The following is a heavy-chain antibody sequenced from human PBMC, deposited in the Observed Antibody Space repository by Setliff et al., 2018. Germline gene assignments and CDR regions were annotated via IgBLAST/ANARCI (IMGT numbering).Heavy chain of an antibody. CDR2: ISSSSSTI. J-gene: IGHJ4*02. V-gene: IGHV3-48*04. Sequence: GGSLRLSCAASGFTFSSYSMNWVRQAPGKGLEWVSYISSSSSTIYYADSVKGRFTISRDNARGSVFLEMNSLRAEDTAVYYCARDPHFDSWGQGTLVTVSS. CDR1: GFTFSSYS. CDR3: ARDPHFDS.